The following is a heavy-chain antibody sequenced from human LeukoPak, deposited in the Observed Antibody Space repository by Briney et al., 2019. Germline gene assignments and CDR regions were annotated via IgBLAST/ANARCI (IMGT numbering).Heavy chain of an antibody. J-gene: IGHJ4*02. CDR3: VRDNAYKFDY. V-gene: IGHV3-74*01. CDR1: GFTFSSYW. D-gene: IGHD5-24*01. CDR2: INTFGTTA. Sequence: GGSLRLSCAVSGFTFSSYWMNWVRQVPGKGLVWVSHINTFGTTATYADSVKGRFTISRNNANNTLYLQMNSLRVEDTAVYYCVRDNAYKFDYWGQGTLVTVSS.